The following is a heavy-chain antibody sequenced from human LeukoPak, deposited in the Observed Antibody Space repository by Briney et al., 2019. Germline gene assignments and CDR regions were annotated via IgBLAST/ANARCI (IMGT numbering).Heavy chain of an antibody. V-gene: IGHV3-33*01. Sequence: PGGSLRLSCAASGFPFTSYGMHWVRQAPGKGLEWVAVIYYDGSNEYYADSVKGRFTISRDTSKNTLYLQMNSLTADDTAVYYCARVGYPGIGYPIDYWGQGTLVTVPS. CDR1: GFPFTSYG. D-gene: IGHD3-22*01. CDR3: ARVGYPGIGYPIDY. CDR2: IYYDGSNE. J-gene: IGHJ4*02.